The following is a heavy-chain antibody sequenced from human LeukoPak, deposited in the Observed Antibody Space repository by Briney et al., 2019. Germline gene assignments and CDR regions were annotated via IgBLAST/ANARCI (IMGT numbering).Heavy chain of an antibody. Sequence: GRSLRLSCAASGFTFSHYGMHWVRQAPGKGLEWVAVIWNDGTNRYYGDSVKGRFTISRDDSKNTVYLQMNGLTAGDTAVYYCAKDAQRGFDYSNSPEYWGQGTLVTVSS. V-gene: IGHV3-33*06. CDR2: IWNDGTNR. CDR1: GFTFSHYG. CDR3: AKDAQRGFDYSNSPEY. D-gene: IGHD4-11*01. J-gene: IGHJ4*02.